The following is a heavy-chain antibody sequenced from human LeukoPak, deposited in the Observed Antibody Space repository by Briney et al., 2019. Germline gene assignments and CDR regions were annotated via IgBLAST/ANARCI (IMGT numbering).Heavy chain of an antibody. CDR1: GFTFSSYG. V-gene: IGHV3-30*03. CDR3: ASSGWYSDHFDY. D-gene: IGHD6-19*01. CDR2: ISYDGSDK. J-gene: IGHJ4*02. Sequence: GGSLRLSCAASGFTFSSYGMHWVRQAPGKGLEWVAVISYDGSDKYYADSVKGRFTISRDNSKNTLYLQMNSLRPEDTAVYYCASSGWYSDHFDYWGQGTLVTVSS.